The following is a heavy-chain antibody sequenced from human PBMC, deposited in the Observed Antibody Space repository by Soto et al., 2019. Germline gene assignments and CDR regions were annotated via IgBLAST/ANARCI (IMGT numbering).Heavy chain of an antibody. CDR1: GYTFTSYA. D-gene: IGHD1-26*01. Sequence: QVQLVQSGAEEKKPGASVKVSCKASGYTFTSYAMHWVRQAPGQRLEWMGWINAGNGNTKYSQKFQGRVTITRDTXVSTAYMELSSLRSEDTAVYYCARGAQRGSYRTLDYWGQGTLVTVSS. V-gene: IGHV1-3*05. CDR3: ARGAQRGSYRTLDY. CDR2: INAGNGNT. J-gene: IGHJ4*02.